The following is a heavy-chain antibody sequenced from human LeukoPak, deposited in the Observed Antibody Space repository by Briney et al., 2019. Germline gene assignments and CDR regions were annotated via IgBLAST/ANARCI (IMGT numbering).Heavy chain of an antibody. V-gene: IGHV1-18*01. CDR2: ISAYNGNT. J-gene: IGHJ4*02. D-gene: IGHD3-22*01. CDR3: ARDRNGGWYYYDSSGYYSDY. Sequence: ASVKVSCKASGYTFTSYGISWVRQAPGQGLEWMGWISAYNGNTNYAQKLQGRVTMTTDTSTSTAYMELRSLRSDDTDVYSCARDRNGGWYYYDSSGYYSDYWGQGTLVTVSS. CDR1: GYTFTSYG.